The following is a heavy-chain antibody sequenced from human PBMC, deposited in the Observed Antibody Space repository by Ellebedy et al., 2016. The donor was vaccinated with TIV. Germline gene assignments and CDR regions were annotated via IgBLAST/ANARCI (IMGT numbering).Heavy chain of an antibody. CDR3: AKDLFPRLGGGSYDFDY. D-gene: IGHD1-26*01. V-gene: IGHV3-43*02. CDR2: ISGDGGST. J-gene: IGHJ4*02. Sequence: GESLKISCAASGFTFDDYAMHWVRQAPGKGLEWVSLISGDGGSTYYADSVKGRFTISRDNSKNSLYLQMNSLRTEDTALYYCAKDLFPRLGGGSYDFDYWGQGTLVTVSS. CDR1: GFTFDDYA.